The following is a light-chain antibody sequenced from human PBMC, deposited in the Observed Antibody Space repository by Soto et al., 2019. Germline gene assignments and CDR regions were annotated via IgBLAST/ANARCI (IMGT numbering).Light chain of an antibody. CDR3: QQYNNWPPQIT. J-gene: IGKJ5*01. CDR1: QSVSNN. CDR2: GAS. V-gene: IGKV3-15*01. Sequence: EIRMSQSASTLSVSPGERATLSCRASQSVSNNLAWYPQKPGQAPRLLIYGASTRATGIPARFSGSGSGTEFTLTISSLQSEDFAVYYCQQYNNWPPQITFGQRTRLAI.